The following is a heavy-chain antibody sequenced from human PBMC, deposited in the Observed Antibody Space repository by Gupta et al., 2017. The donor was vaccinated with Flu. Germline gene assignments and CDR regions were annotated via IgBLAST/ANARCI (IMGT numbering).Heavy chain of an antibody. CDR3: ARTDGYFYYYMDV. V-gene: IGHV1-3*01. J-gene: IGHJ6*03. Sequence: QVQLVQSGAEVKKPGASVKVSCKASGYTFINYAMHWVRQAPGQRPEWMGWINAGNGNTKYSQKFQGRVTITRDTFASTAYLELSSLRSEDTAVYYCARTDGYFYYYMDVWGKGTTVTVSS. CDR2: INAGNGNT. CDR1: GYTFINYA.